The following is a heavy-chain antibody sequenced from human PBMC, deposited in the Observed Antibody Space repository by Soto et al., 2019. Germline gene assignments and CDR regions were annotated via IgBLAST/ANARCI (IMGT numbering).Heavy chain of an antibody. CDR2: VSGYNSKT. D-gene: IGHD3-16*02. Sequence: ASVKVSCKTSGYTFSAHGISWVRQAPGHGLEWMGWVSGYNSKTTSAQKFQDRLTVTTDTSTATAYMELRTLTSDDTAMYYCARASWAHRSNDGFDIWGQGTMVTVSS. CDR1: GYTFSAHG. J-gene: IGHJ3*02. V-gene: IGHV1-18*04. CDR3: ARASWAHRSNDGFDI.